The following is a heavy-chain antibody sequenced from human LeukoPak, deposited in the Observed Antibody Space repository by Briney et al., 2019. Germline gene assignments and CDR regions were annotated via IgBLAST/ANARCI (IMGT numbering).Heavy chain of an antibody. D-gene: IGHD3-22*01. Sequence: GGSLRLSCAASGLTFSRYWMSWVRQAPGKGLEWVAFIRYDGSNKYYADSVKGRFTISRDNSKNTLYLQMNSLRAEDTAVYYCATYMGSYYYDSSGYSLDYWGQGTLVTVSS. CDR3: ATYMGSYYYDSSGYSLDY. V-gene: IGHV3-30*02. J-gene: IGHJ4*02. CDR2: IRYDGSNK. CDR1: GLTFSRYW.